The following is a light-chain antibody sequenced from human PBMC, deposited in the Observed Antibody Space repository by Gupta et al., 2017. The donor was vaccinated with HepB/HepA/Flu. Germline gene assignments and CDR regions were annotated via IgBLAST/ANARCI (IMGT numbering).Light chain of an antibody. CDR2: TAS. V-gene: IGKV1-27*01. Sequence: DLPLTPSPSSLSASVGDRVTITCRASQGISTYLAWYQQKPGKVPKLLIYTASTLQSGVPSRFSGSGSGTDFTLTISSLQPEDVATYYCQKHNIAPWTFGQGTKVEIK. CDR3: QKHNIAPWT. J-gene: IGKJ1*01. CDR1: QGISTY.